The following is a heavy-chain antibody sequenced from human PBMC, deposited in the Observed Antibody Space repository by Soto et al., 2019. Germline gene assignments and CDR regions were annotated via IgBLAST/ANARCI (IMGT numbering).Heavy chain of an antibody. Sequence: TSETLSLTCTVSGGSISSGDYYWSWIRQPPGKGLEWIGYIYYSGSTYYNPSLKSRVTISVDTSKNQFSLKLSSVTAADTAVYYCARDNILGILYGGMDVWGQGTTVTVS. D-gene: IGHD3-3*01. V-gene: IGHV4-30-4*01. CDR1: GGSISSGDYY. CDR3: ARDNILGILYGGMDV. J-gene: IGHJ6*02. CDR2: IYYSGST.